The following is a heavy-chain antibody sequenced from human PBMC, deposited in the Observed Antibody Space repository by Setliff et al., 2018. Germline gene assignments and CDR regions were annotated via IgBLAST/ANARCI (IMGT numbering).Heavy chain of an antibody. CDR3: ARGYYNFLSGYYTPYYFDY. Sequence: KSSETLSLTCNVSGDSMNDNHWTWIRQSPGKGLEWIGYIYYSGSTNYNPSLKSRVSISVDTSKNQFSLKLSSVTAADTAVYFCARGYYNFLSGYYTPYYFDYWGQGTLVTVSS. CDR1: GDSMNDNH. V-gene: IGHV4-59*01. CDR2: IYYSGST. D-gene: IGHD3-3*01. J-gene: IGHJ4*02.